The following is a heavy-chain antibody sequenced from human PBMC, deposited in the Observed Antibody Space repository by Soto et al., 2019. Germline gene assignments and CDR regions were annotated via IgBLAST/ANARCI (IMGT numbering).Heavy chain of an antibody. CDR2: IYYSGST. Sequence: SETLSLTCTVSGGSISSYYWSWILQPPGKGLEWIGYIYYSGSTNYNPSLKSRVTISVDTSKNQFSLKLSSVTAADTAVYYCARGSLATAGNWFVPWGQGTLVTVS. D-gene: IGHD6-13*01. CDR1: GGSISSYY. CDR3: ARGSLATAGNWFVP. J-gene: IGHJ5*02. V-gene: IGHV4-59*01.